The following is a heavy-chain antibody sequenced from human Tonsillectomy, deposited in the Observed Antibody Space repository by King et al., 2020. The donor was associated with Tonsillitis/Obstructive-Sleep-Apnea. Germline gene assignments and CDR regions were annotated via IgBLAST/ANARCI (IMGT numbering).Heavy chain of an antibody. J-gene: IGHJ6*02. D-gene: IGHD5-12*01. Sequence: QLVQSGADVRKPGSSVTVSCKASGVTLSNYAITWVRQAPGQGLEWMGGIIPLLNIANYAQKFQGRVTITADKFTSTAYMELSSLRSEDTAVYYCARSIAYDHHHYYYGMDVWGQGTTVTVSS. CDR2: IIPLLNIA. CDR3: ARSIAYDHHHYYYGMDV. CDR1: GVTLSNYA. V-gene: IGHV1-69*10.